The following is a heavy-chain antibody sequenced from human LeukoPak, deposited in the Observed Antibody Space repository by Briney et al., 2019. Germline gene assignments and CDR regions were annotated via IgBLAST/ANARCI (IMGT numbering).Heavy chain of an antibody. CDR3: ATSVRNYYDSSGYLGY. CDR2: IYHSGST. J-gene: IGHJ4*02. Sequence: SETLSLTCAVSGGSISSGGYSWSWIRQPPGKGLEWIGYIYHSGSTYYNPSLKSRVTISVDRSKNQFSLKLSSVTAADTAVYYCATSVRNYYDSSGYLGYWGQGTLVTVSS. V-gene: IGHV4-30-2*01. CDR1: GGSISSGGYS. D-gene: IGHD3-22*01.